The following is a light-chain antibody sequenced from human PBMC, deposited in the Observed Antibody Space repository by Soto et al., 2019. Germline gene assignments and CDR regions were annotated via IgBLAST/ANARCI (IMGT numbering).Light chain of an antibody. V-gene: IGKV3-20*01. CDR2: GAS. Sequence: VLTQSPDSLPLSPGERATLSCRASQSLDTNYLAWYQQKPGQAPRLLMYGASSRAFGIPDRFSGGGSGTDFTLTISRLEPEDFAVSYCQQYGISPWTFGQGTKVGV. CDR3: QQYGISPWT. CDR1: QSLDTNY. J-gene: IGKJ1*01.